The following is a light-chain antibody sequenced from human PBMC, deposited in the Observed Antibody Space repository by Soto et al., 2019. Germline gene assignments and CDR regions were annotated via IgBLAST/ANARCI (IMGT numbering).Light chain of an antibody. CDR2: EDN. Sequence: NFMLTQPHSVSEAPGKTVTISCTRSSGSIASNHVQGYQQRPGSSPTTVIYEDNQRPSRVPDRFSGSIDSSSNSSALTISGQKTENEADYYSQSFDSSDQVFGGGTKLTVL. CDR1: SGSIASNH. J-gene: IGLJ3*02. V-gene: IGLV6-57*01. CDR3: QSFDSSDQV.